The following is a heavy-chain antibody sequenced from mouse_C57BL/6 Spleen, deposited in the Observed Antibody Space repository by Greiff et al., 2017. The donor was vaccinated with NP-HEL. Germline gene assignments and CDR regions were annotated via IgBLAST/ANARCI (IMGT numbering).Heavy chain of an antibody. CDR1: GYSITSGYY. CDR3: AREGITTVDFDY. V-gene: IGHV3-6*01. Sequence: EVKLEESGPGLVKPSQSLSLTCSVTGYSITSGYYWNWIRQFPGNKLEWMGYISYDGSNNYNPSLKNRISITRDTSKNQFFLKLNSVTTEDTATYYCAREGITTVDFDYWGQGTTLTVSS. J-gene: IGHJ2*01. D-gene: IGHD1-1*01. CDR2: ISYDGSN.